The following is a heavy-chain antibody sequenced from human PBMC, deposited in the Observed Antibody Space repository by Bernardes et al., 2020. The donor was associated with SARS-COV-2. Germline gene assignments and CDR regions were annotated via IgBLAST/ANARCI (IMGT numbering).Heavy chain of an antibody. CDR1: GYTFTSHS. J-gene: IGHJ3*02. Sequence: ASVKVSCKASGYTFTSHSISWVRQGPRQGLEWMGWINVFSGHTKYAQQFQGRITMTTDTFTNTAYMELRSLRSDDTAVYYCAREWDSGYDRSFDIWGQGTMVTVSS. CDR3: AREWDSGYDRSFDI. D-gene: IGHD3-22*01. V-gene: IGHV1-18*04. CDR2: INVFSGHT.